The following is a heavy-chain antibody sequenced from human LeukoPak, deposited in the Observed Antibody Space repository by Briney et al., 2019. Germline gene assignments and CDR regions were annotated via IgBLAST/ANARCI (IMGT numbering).Heavy chain of an antibody. CDR3: ARGRIAVAVSYYYYGMDV. CDR2: INHSGST. Sequence: SETLSLTCAVYGGSFSGYYWSWIRQPPGKGLEWIGEINHSGSTNYNPSLKSRVTISVDTSKNQFSLKLSSVTAADTAVYYCARGRIAVAVSYYYYGMDVWGQGTTVTVSS. CDR1: GGSFSGYY. J-gene: IGHJ6*02. D-gene: IGHD6-19*01. V-gene: IGHV4-34*01.